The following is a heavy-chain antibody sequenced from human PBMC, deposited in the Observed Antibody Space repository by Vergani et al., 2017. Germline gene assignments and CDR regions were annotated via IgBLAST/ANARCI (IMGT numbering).Heavy chain of an antibody. J-gene: IGHJ6*03. CDR1: GFTFSSYG. V-gene: IGHV3-30*02. CDR2: IRYDGSNK. CDR3: ATPPLATVTTDYMDV. D-gene: IGHD4-17*01. Sequence: QVQLVESGGGVVQPGGSLRLSCAASGFTFSSYGMHWVRQAPGKGLEWVAFIRYDGSNKYYADSVKGRFTISRDNSKNTLYLQMNSLRAEETAVYYCATPPLATVTTDYMDVWGKGTTVTVSS.